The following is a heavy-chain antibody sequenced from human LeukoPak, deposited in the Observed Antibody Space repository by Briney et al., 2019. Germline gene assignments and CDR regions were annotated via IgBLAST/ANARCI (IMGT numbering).Heavy chain of an antibody. V-gene: IGHV3-15*01. CDR1: GFTFSIAW. D-gene: IGHD3-3*01. J-gene: IGHJ3*02. CDR3: GAVGEWLSNAFNT. Sequence: PGGSLRLSCAASGFTFSIAWMSWVRQAPGKGLEWVGRIKSRGDGETRDYAAPVKDRFIIPRDDSKNTLYLQMDSLRTEDTAIYYCGAVGEWLSNAFNTWGQGTLVTVSA. CDR2: IKSRGDGETR.